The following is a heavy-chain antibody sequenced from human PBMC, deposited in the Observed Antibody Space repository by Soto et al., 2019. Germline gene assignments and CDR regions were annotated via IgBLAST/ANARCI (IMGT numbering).Heavy chain of an antibody. CDR2: ISGSGGST. CDR3: AKETSMVRGVIGDAFAI. CDR1: GFTFSSYA. J-gene: IGHJ3*02. D-gene: IGHD3-10*01. Sequence: SLRLSCAASGFTFSSYAMSWVRQAPGKGLEWVSAISGSGGSTYYADSVKGRFTISRDNSKNTLYLQMNSLRAEDTAVYYCAKETSMVRGVIGDAFAIWGQGTMVTVSS. V-gene: IGHV3-23*01.